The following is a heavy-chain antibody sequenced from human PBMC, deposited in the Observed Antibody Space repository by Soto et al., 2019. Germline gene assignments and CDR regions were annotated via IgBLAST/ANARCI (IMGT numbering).Heavy chain of an antibody. CDR2: INSDGSST. Sequence: GGSLRLSCAASGFTFSSYWMHWVRQAPGKGLVWVSRINSDGSSTSYADSVKGRFTISRDNAKNTLYLQMNSLRAEDTAVYYCERESAGLEDGDYYYYGMDVWGQGTTVTVSS. CDR1: GFTFSSYW. D-gene: IGHD4-17*01. J-gene: IGHJ6*02. CDR3: ERESAGLEDGDYYYYGMDV. V-gene: IGHV3-74*01.